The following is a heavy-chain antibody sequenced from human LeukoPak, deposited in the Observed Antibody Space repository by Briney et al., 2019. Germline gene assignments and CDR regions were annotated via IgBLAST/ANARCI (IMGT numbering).Heavy chain of an antibody. D-gene: IGHD3-10*01. CDR1: GGTFSSYA. CDR2: IIPIFGTA. J-gene: IGHJ1*01. CDR3: ASTIGGRRPEYLQH. V-gene: IGHV1-69*13. Sequence: ASVKVSCKASGGTFSSYAIGWVRQAPGQGLEWMGGIIPIFGTANYAQKFQGRVTITADESTSTAYMELSSLRSEDTAVYYCASTIGGRRPEYLQHWGQGTLVTVSS.